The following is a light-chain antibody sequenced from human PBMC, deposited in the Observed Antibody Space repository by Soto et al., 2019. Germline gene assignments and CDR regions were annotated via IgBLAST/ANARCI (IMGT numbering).Light chain of an antibody. CDR1: QAIANY. J-gene: IGKJ1*01. CDR2: DAF. V-gene: IGKV1-16*01. CDR3: QQYDSPPPT. Sequence: DVQLTQSPSSLSASIGDRVTITCRASQAIANYLAWYQQKPGKAPELLIHDAFSLKSGVPSRFSGSRSGTDFALTISSLQPDDSATYYCQQYDSPPPTFGQGTKVDIK.